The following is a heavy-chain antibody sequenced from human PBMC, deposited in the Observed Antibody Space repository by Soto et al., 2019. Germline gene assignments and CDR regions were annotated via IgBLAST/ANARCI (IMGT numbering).Heavy chain of an antibody. D-gene: IGHD2-21*02. Sequence: EVQLVESGGGLVEPGGSLRLSCEASGFPFSSYAMNWVRQAPGKGLEWVSSISTSSGYIYFADSLRGRFTVSRDNAQNSLYLQMNSLTAEDTAVYYCVRAPASYCGGDCFSMDYWGQGTLVIVSS. J-gene: IGHJ4*02. CDR3: VRAPASYCGGDCFSMDY. V-gene: IGHV3-21*02. CDR2: ISTSSGYI. CDR1: GFPFSSYA.